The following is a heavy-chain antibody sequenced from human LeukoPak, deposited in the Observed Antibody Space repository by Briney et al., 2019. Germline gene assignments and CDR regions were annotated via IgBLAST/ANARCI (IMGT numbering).Heavy chain of an antibody. V-gene: IGHV4-39*07. J-gene: IGHJ3*02. Sequence: PSETLSLTCTVSGGSISSSSYYWGWIRQPPGKGLEWIGSIYYSGSTYYNPSLKSRVTISVDTSKNQFSLRLSSVTAADTAVYYCARDLSAYYYDSSAAFDIWGQGTMVTVSS. CDR2: IYYSGST. CDR1: GGSISSSSYY. D-gene: IGHD3-22*01. CDR3: ARDLSAYYYDSSAAFDI.